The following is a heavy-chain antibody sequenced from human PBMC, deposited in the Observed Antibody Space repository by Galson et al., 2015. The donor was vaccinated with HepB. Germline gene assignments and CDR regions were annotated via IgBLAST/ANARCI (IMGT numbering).Heavy chain of an antibody. CDR3: ARSIYSVAWGIDY. Sequence: PALVKPTQTLTLTRTFTGFSLTTSGMAVNWIRQAPGRALEWLALICWDDDRRFSPALKSRLTITKGTYKNQLVLTMTNMGPEDTATYYCARSIYSVAWGIDYWGLGTRVTVSS. D-gene: IGHD5/OR15-5a*01. CDR1: GFSLTTSGMA. J-gene: IGHJ4*02. CDR2: ICWDDDR. V-gene: IGHV2-5*08.